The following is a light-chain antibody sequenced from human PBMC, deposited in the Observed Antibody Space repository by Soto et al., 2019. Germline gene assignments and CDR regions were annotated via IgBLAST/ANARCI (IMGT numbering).Light chain of an antibody. CDR1: SSDVGGYNY. J-gene: IGLJ1*01. CDR2: EVS. CDR3: SSYAGDYNLYV. V-gene: IGLV2-8*01. Sequence: QSVLTQPPSASGSPGQSVTISCTGTSSDVGGYNYVSWYQHHPGKAPKLLIYEVSKRPSGVPDRFSGSKSANTACLTVSGLQAVDEADYFCSSYAGDYNLYVFGTGTKVTVL.